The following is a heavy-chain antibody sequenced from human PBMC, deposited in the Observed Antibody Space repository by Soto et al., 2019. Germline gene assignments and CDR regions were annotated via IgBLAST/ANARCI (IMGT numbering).Heavy chain of an antibody. V-gene: IGHV4-61*01. Sequence: SETLSLTCTVSGGSVSTGMKYWGWVRQPPGKALEFIGYMYKTGETLLNSSLKSRVTLSMETSKNQFSLTLSSVTAADTAVYFCMKAHESGDFLGMSVWGPGTTVTVSS. CDR1: GGSVSTGMKY. CDR2: MYKTGET. D-gene: IGHD3-10*01. J-gene: IGHJ6*02. CDR3: MKAHESGDFLGMSV.